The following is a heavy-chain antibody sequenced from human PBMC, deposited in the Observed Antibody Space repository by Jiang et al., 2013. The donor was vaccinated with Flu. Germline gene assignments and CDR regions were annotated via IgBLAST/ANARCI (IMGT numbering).Heavy chain of an antibody. V-gene: IGHV5-10-1*01. D-gene: IGHD3-22*01. Sequence: PGESLRISCKGSGYIFTDYWISWVRQMPGKGLEWMGRIDPSDSYTYYSPSFQGHVTISADKSISTAYVQWSSLKASDTAMYYCAMHRGGYLDHWGQGTLVTVSS. CDR1: GYIFTDYW. CDR3: AMHRGGYLDH. J-gene: IGHJ4*02. CDR2: IDPSDSYT.